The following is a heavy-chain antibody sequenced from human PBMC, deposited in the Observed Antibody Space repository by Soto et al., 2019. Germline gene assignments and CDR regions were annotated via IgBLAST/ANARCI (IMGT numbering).Heavy chain of an antibody. D-gene: IGHD2-2*01. J-gene: IGHJ6*02. CDR2: ISYDGSNK. CDR1: GFTFSSYA. CDR3: ARFPRHSTQYYYYYGMDV. V-gene: IGHV3-30-3*01. Sequence: HPGGSLRLSCAASGFTFSSYAMHWVRQAPGKGLEWVAVISYDGSNKYYADSVKGRFTISRDNSKNTLYLQMNSLRAEDTAVYYCARFPRHSTQYYYYYGMDVWGQGTTVTVSS.